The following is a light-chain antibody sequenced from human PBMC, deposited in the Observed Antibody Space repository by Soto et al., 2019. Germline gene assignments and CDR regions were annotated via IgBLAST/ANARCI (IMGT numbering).Light chain of an antibody. CDR3: QQAASFPLT. CDR2: GAS. Sequence: DIQMTQSPSFVSASVGDRVTISCRASQVISSWIAWYQQKPGKAPKFLIYGASNLQSGVPSRYSGRGSGTDFTLTITNLQPEDFATYYCQQAASFPLTFGQGTRLEI. CDR1: QVISSW. J-gene: IGKJ5*01. V-gene: IGKV1-12*01.